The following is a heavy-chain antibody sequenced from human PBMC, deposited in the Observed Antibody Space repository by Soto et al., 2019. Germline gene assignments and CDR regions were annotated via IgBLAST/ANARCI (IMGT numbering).Heavy chain of an antibody. D-gene: IGHD3-10*01. Sequence: QVQLVQSGAEVKKPGASVKVSCKASGYTFTSYGISWVRQAPGQGLEWMGWISAYNGNTNYAQKLQGRVTMTTDTSPSTAYMELRGMRSDDTAVYYCARDHPESMVRQYGMDVWGQGTTVTVSS. CDR1: GYTFTSYG. V-gene: IGHV1-18*01. J-gene: IGHJ6*02. CDR2: ISAYNGNT. CDR3: ARDHPESMVRQYGMDV.